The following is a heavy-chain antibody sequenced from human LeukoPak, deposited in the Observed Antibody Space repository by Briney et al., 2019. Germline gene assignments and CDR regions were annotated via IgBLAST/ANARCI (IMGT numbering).Heavy chain of an antibody. D-gene: IGHD2-2*03. CDR2: INHSGST. V-gene: IGHV4-34*01. Sequence: SETLSLTCAVYGGSFSGYYWSWTRQPPGKGLEWIGEINHSGSTNYNPSLKSRVTISVDTSKNQFSLKLSSVTAADTAVYYCARGSGYCSSTSCWRNWFDPWGQGTLVTVSS. CDR3: ARGSGYCSSTSCWRNWFDP. J-gene: IGHJ5*02. CDR1: GGSFSGYY.